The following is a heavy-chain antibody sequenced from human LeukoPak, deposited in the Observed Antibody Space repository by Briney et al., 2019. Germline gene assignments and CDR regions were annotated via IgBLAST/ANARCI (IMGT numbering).Heavy chain of an antibody. V-gene: IGHV3-23*01. D-gene: IGHD6-19*01. J-gene: IGHJ1*01. CDR2: ISGGST. CDR3: AKGLAVAGSAVYFRH. CDR1: GFTFSSYA. Sequence: GGSLRLSCAASGFTFSSYAMSWVRQAPGKGLEWVSAISGGSTYYADSVKGRFTISRDNSKNTLYLQMNSLRAEDTAVYYCAKGLAVAGSAVYFRHWGQGTLVTVSS.